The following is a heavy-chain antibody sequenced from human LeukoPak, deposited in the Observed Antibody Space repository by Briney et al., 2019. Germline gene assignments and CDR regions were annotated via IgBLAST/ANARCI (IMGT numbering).Heavy chain of an antibody. J-gene: IGHJ6*02. CDR1: GGSISSSSYY. Sequence: SETLSLTCTVSGGSISSSSYYWSWIRQPPGKGLEWIGEINHSGSTNYNPSLKSRVTISVDTSKNQFSLKLSSVTAADTAVYYCARGSLLGPAAIQMTTTWGYYYGMDVWGQGTTVTVSS. CDR3: ARGSLLGPAAIQMTTTWGYYYGMDV. D-gene: IGHD2-2*01. V-gene: IGHV4-39*07. CDR2: INHSGST.